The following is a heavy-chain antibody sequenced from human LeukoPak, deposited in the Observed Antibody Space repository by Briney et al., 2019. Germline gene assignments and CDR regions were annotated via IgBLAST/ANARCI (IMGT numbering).Heavy chain of an antibody. V-gene: IGHV3-48*01. Sequence: GGSLRLSCAASGFTFSSHSMNWVRQAPGKGLEWVSYISSSSSTIYYADSVKGRFTISRDNAKNSLYLQMNSLRAEDTAVYYCARDPAKFWSGHDYWGQGTLVTVSS. J-gene: IGHJ4*02. CDR1: GFTFSSHS. CDR3: ARDPAKFWSGHDY. D-gene: IGHD3-3*01. CDR2: ISSSSSTI.